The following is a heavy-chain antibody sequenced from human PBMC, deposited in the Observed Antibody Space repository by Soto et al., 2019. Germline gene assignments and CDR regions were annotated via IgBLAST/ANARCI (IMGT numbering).Heavy chain of an antibody. Sequence: GGSLRRSGSACCCKFIMYDIHCVRHPTGKSLEWVSGIGTAGDTWYPGSVKGRFTISRDDAKNSLYLQMDRLRPGDTAVYYCERGLYSSSPPDAIDMWGQGTMVTVSS. CDR2: IGTAGDT. D-gene: IGHD6-13*01. CDR1: CCKFIMYD. V-gene: IGHV3-13*04. J-gene: IGHJ3*02. CDR3: ERGLYSSSPPDAIDM.